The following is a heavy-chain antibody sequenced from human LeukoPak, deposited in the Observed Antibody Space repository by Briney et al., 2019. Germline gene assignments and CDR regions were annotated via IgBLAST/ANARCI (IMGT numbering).Heavy chain of an antibody. Sequence: SVKVSCKASGGTFSSYAISWVRQAPGQGLEWMGGIIPIFGTANYAQKFQGRVTITADESTSTAYMELSSLRSEDTAVYYCAAVYDYVWGSYRFDYWGQGTLVTVSS. D-gene: IGHD3-16*02. CDR3: AAVYDYVWGSYRFDY. CDR1: GGTFSSYA. CDR2: IIPIFGTA. J-gene: IGHJ4*02. V-gene: IGHV1-69*01.